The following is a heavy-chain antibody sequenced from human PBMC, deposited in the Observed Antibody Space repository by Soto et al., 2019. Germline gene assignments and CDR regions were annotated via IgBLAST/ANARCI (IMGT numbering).Heavy chain of an antibody. CDR2: IYYTGST. Sequence: SETLSFTCSVSVAAINGGGYFWGWARQPPGRGLEGIGSIYYTGSTSLSPSLRSRVTMSVDTSNNKFSMKLRSLHAADTAVYFCSRHGLTTGGSWYAWVSSFDTWGEG. D-gene: IGHD6-13*01. V-gene: IGHV4-39*01. CDR1: VAAINGGGYF. CDR3: SRHGLTTGGSWYAWVSSFDT. J-gene: IGHJ5*02.